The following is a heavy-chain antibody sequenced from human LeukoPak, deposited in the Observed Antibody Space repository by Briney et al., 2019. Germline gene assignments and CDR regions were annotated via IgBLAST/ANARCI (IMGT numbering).Heavy chain of an antibody. CDR3: ARDFREPFDY. CDR1: GGSFSGYY. D-gene: IGHD1-14*01. Sequence: PSETLSLTCAVYGGSFSGYYWSWIRQPPGKGLEWIGEINRSGSTNYNPSLKSGVTISVDTSKNQFSLKVSSVTAADTAVYYCARDFREPFDYWGQGTLVTVSS. CDR2: INRSGST. V-gene: IGHV4-34*01. J-gene: IGHJ4*02.